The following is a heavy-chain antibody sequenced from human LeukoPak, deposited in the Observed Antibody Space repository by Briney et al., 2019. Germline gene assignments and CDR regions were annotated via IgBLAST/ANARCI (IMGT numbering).Heavy chain of an antibody. Sequence: SQTLSLTCTVSGGSISSGSYYWSWIRQPAGKGLEWIGRIYTSGSTNYNPSLKSRVTISVGTSKNQFSLKLSSVTAADTAVYSCARYYRPAYYFDYWGQGTLVTVSS. CDR1: GGSISSGSYY. D-gene: IGHD2/OR15-2a*01. V-gene: IGHV4-61*02. CDR3: ARYYRPAYYFDY. CDR2: IYTSGST. J-gene: IGHJ4*02.